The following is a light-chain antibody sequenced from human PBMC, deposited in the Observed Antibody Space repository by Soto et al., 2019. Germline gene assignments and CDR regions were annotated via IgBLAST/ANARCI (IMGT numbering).Light chain of an antibody. CDR1: QSISSW. J-gene: IGKJ1*01. CDR2: DAS. V-gene: IGKV1-5*01. CDR3: QQYNSYTGT. Sequence: DIQMTQSPSTPSASVGDRVTITCRASQSISSWLSWYQQKPGKAPKPLIYDASSLESGVPSRFSGSGSGTEFTLTISSLQPDDFATYYCQQYNSYTGTFGQGTKVDIK.